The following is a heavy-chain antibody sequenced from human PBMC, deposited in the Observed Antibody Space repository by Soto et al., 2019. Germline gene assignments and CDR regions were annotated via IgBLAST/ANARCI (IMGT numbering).Heavy chain of an antibody. CDR3: ARARCSSGQCYYFDY. Sequence: ESGEGLVQPGGSLRLSCAASGFTFSRYNIHWIRQAPGKGLEFVSAISRSGERTYYADSVKGRFTITRNNSKNTVWLQMGSLRAEDMAVYYCARARCSSGQCYYFDYWGREAMVSVTS. J-gene: IGHJ4*02. V-gene: IGHV3-64*02. D-gene: IGHD2-15*01. CDR2: ISRSGERT. CDR1: GFTFSRYN.